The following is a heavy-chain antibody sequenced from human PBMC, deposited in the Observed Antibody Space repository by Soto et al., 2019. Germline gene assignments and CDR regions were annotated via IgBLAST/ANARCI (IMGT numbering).Heavy chain of an antibody. CDR1: GGSISSGGSY. CDR3: ARDRDSYGFHDY. J-gene: IGHJ4*02. CDR2: THYSGTT. V-gene: IGHV4-31*03. Sequence: QVQLQESGPGLVKPSQTLSVTCTVSGGSISSGGSYWSWIRQHPGKGLEWIGYTHYSGTTYYNPSLKSRVTISIDTSKKQFSLKLSSVTAADTAVYYCARDRDSYGFHDYWGQGTLVTVSS. D-gene: IGHD5-18*01.